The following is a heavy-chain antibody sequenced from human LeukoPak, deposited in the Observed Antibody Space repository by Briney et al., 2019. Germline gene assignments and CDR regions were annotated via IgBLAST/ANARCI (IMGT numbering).Heavy chain of an antibody. CDR1: GGSISSTTSY. D-gene: IGHD1-26*01. CDR3: ARLASGSYGPLTPFDY. V-gene: IGHV4-39*07. CDR2: IYYSGSI. Sequence: SETLSLTCAVSGGSISSTTSYWGWIRQPPGKGLEWLGRIYYSGSIFYNPSLKSRVTISVDTSKNQFSLRLSSVTAADTAVYYSARLASGSYGPLTPFDYWGQGTLVTVSS. J-gene: IGHJ4*02.